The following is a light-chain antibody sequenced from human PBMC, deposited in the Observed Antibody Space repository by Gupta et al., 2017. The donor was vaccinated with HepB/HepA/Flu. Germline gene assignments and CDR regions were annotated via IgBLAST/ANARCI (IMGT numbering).Light chain of an antibody. CDR1: QSISSW. Sequence: DIQMTQSPSTLSASVGDRVTITCRASQSISSWLAWYQRKPGKAPKLLIYKASSLESGVPSRFSGSGSGTEFTLTISSLQPDDFATYYFQQYNSYALAFGGGTKVEIK. V-gene: IGKV1-5*03. CDR3: QQYNSYALA. CDR2: KAS. J-gene: IGKJ4*01.